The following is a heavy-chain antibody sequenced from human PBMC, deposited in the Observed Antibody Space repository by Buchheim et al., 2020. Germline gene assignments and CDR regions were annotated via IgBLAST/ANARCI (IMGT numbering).Heavy chain of an antibody. CDR1: GFTFSNSW. Sequence: DVQLVESGGGLVQPGGSLRLSCAASGFTFSNSWMSWVRQAPGQGLEWVAEINEDGSGKYYVDSVKGRFAISRDNAKTSLYLQMNSLRAEDTAVYYCAREVAVAGGVYFDYWGQGTL. CDR3: AREVAVAGGVYFDY. V-gene: IGHV3-7*01. J-gene: IGHJ4*02. D-gene: IGHD6-19*01. CDR2: INEDGSGK.